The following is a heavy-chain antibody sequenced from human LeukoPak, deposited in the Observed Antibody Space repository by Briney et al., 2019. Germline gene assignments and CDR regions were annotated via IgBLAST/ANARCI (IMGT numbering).Heavy chain of an antibody. Sequence: GASVKVSCKASGYTFTSFDINWVRQATGQGLEWMGWMNPNINKAGYAQKFQGRVTLTMNTFISTAYMELSGLTSEDTAVYYCARVHRLPTVWFDPWGQGTLVTVSS. J-gene: IGHJ5*02. CDR3: ARVHRLPTVWFDP. D-gene: IGHD6-25*01. V-gene: IGHV1-8*01. CDR1: GYTFTSFD. CDR2: MNPNINKA.